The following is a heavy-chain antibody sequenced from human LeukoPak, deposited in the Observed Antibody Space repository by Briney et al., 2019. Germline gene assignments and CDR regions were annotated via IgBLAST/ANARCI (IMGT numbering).Heavy chain of an antibody. Sequence: GASVKVSCKASGFTFAYRYLHWVRQAPGQAFEWMGWITPFNGNTSYAPKFQDRVTITRDRSMSAAYMELRSLRSEDTATYYCAIKGVDAGGPAWFDPWGQRTLVTVSS. CDR2: ITPFNGNT. D-gene: IGHD3-16*01. CDR1: GFTFAYRY. CDR3: AIKGVDAGGPAWFDP. J-gene: IGHJ5*02. V-gene: IGHV1-45*02.